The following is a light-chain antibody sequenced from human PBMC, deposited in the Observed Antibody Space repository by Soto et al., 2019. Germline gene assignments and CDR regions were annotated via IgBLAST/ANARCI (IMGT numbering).Light chain of an antibody. V-gene: IGKV3D-20*01. CDR3: QQYGSSPRT. CDR1: QSVRSNY. J-gene: IGKJ1*01. CDR2: DAS. Sequence: EILLTQSPATLSLSPGERATLSCGASQSVRSNYLAWYQQKPGLAPRLLIYDASSRATGIPDRFSGSGSGTDFTLTISRLEPEDFAVYYCQQYGSSPRTFGQGTKVDIK.